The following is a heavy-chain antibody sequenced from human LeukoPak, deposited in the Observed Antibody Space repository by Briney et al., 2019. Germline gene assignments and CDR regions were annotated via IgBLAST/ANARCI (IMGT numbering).Heavy chain of an antibody. CDR2: ISGSGGST. CDR3: AKDPIRIVGAYYFDY. CDR1: GFTFSSYA. D-gene: IGHD1-26*01. J-gene: IGHJ4*02. V-gene: IGHV3-23*01. Sequence: GGSLRLSCAVSGFTFSSYAMRWVRQAPGKGLEWVSAISGSGGSTYYADSVKGRFTISRDNSKNTLYLQMNSLRAEDTAVYYCAKDPIRIVGAYYFDYWGQGTLVTVSS.